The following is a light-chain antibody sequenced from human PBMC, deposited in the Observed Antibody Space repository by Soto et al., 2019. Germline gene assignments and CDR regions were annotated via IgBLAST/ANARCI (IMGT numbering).Light chain of an antibody. CDR2: DAS. CDR3: QQHNTYST. Sequence: DIQITRSPSRRSASVGRRRRSPFRASQSISSWLAWYQQKPGKAPKLLIYDASSLESGVPSRFSGIGSGTEFTLTISGLQPDDFATYYCQQHNTYSTFGQGTKVDIK. CDR1: QSISSW. V-gene: IGKV1-5*01. J-gene: IGKJ1*01.